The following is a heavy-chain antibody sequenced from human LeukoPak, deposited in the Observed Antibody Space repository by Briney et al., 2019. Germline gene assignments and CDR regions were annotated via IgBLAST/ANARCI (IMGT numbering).Heavy chain of an antibody. CDR1: GGSISSSSYY. CDR3: ARIAVAAPFDY. Sequence: SETLSLTCTVSGGSISSSSYYWGWIRQPPGKGLERIGSIYYSGSTYYNPSLKSRVTISVDTSKNQFSLKLSSVTAADTAVYYCARIAVAAPFDYWGQGTLVTVSS. D-gene: IGHD6-19*01. V-gene: IGHV4-39*07. CDR2: IYYSGST. J-gene: IGHJ4*02.